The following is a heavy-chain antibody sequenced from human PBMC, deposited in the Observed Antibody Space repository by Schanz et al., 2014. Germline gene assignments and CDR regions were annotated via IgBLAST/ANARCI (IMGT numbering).Heavy chain of an antibody. V-gene: IGHV3-33*01. J-gene: IGHJ6*02. Sequence: QVQLVESGGGVVQPGRSLRLSCAASGFTFSSYGMHWVRQAPGKGLEWVTFIRFDGSDKYYADSVKGRFSVSRDNSKNTLYLQMNSLRVEDTAVYYCARYGFRKFGVVYGLAVWGQGTTVTVS. CDR2: IRFDGSDK. D-gene: IGHD3-3*01. CDR1: GFTFSSYG. CDR3: ARYGFRKFGVVYGLAV.